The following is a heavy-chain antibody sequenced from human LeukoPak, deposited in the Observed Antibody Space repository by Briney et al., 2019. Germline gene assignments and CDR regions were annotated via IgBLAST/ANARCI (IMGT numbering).Heavy chain of an antibody. D-gene: IGHD6-13*01. Sequence: GESLKISCKGSGYSFTSYWISWVRQMPGKGLEWMGIIYPGDSDTRYSPSFQGQVTISADKSISTAYLQWSSLKASDTAMYYCARIAAAGPYLQNDAFDIWGQGTMVTVSS. V-gene: IGHV5-51*01. CDR2: IYPGDSDT. CDR3: ARIAAAGPYLQNDAFDI. CDR1: GYSFTSYW. J-gene: IGHJ3*02.